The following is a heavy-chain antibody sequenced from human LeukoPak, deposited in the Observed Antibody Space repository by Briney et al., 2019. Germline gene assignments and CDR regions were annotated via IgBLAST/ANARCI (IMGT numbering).Heavy chain of an antibody. J-gene: IGHJ4*02. V-gene: IGHV3-30*02. Sequence: PGGSLRLSCAASGFTFSSYGMHWVRRAPGKGLEWVAFIRYDGSNKYYADSVKGRFTISRDNSKNTLYLQMNSLRAEDTAVYYCSKDVSLAAGPDYWGQVTLVTVFS. CDR2: IRYDGSNK. D-gene: IGHD6-6*01. CDR3: SKDVSLAAGPDY. CDR1: GFTFSSYG.